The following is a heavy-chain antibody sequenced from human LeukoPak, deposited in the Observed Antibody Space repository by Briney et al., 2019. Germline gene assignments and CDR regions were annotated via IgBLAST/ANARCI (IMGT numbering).Heavy chain of an antibody. CDR3: ARAYQRLGELSLPDY. V-gene: IGHV7-4-1*02. J-gene: IGHJ4*02. Sequence: GASVKVSCKASGYTFTNYAMNWGRQAPGQGLEWMGWIHPSTGNPTYAQGFTGRFVFSLDTSVSTTYLQISSLKAEDTAVYYCARAYQRLGELSLPDYWGQGTLVTVSS. CDR2: IHPSTGNP. D-gene: IGHD3-16*02. CDR1: GYTFTNYA.